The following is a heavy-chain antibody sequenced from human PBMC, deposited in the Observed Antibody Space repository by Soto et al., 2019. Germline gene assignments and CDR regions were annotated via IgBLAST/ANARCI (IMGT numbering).Heavy chain of an antibody. CDR1: GFTFSSYS. CDR2: ISSSSSTI. Sequence: EVQLVESGGGLVQPGGSLRLSCAASGFTFSSYSMNWVRQAPGKGLEWVSYISSSSSTIYYADSVKGRFTISRDNAKNSLYLQMNSLRAEDTAVHYCARERDMNFDYWGQGTLVTVSS. D-gene: IGHD2-15*01. V-gene: IGHV3-48*01. J-gene: IGHJ4*02. CDR3: ARERDMNFDY.